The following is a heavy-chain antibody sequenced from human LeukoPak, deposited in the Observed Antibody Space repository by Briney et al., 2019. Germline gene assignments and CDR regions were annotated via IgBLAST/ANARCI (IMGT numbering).Heavy chain of an antibody. J-gene: IGHJ6*03. V-gene: IGHV3-21*01. CDR1: GFTFSSYS. Sequence: PGGSLRLSCAASGFTFSSYSMNWVRQAPGKGLEWVSSISGSSSYIYYADSAKGRFTISRDNAKNSLYLQMNSLRAEDTAVYYCAKMGKTENHYGSGRFSYYYYMDVWGKGTTVTISS. D-gene: IGHD3-10*01. CDR2: ISGSSSYI. CDR3: AKMGKTENHYGSGRFSYYYYMDV.